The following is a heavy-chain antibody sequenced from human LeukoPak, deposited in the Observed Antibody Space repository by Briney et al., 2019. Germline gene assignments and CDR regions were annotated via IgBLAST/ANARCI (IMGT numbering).Heavy chain of an antibody. V-gene: IGHV3-23*01. J-gene: IGHJ4*02. CDR3: AKLPLSYYDSGGYYPGY. D-gene: IGHD3-22*01. Sequence: PGGSLRLSCAASGFTFSSYAMSWVRQAPGKGLKWVSGISGSGGSTYYADSVKGRFTISRDNSKNTLYLQLNSLRAEDTAIYYCAKLPLSYYDSGGYYPGYWGQGTLVTVSS. CDR2: ISGSGGST. CDR1: GFTFSSYA.